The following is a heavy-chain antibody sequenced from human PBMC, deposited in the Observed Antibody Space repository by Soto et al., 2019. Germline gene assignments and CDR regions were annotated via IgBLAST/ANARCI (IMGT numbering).Heavy chain of an antibody. Sequence: PGGSLRLSCAASGFTFSSYGMHGVRQAPGKGLEWVAVISYDGSNKYYADSVKGRFTISRDNSKNTLYLQMNSLRAEDTAVYYCAKGPRYGSGSYYNRPYYYGMDVWGQGTTVTVSS. CDR1: GFTFSSYG. D-gene: IGHD3-10*01. CDR2: ISYDGSNK. CDR3: AKGPRYGSGSYYNRPYYYGMDV. V-gene: IGHV3-30*18. J-gene: IGHJ6*02.